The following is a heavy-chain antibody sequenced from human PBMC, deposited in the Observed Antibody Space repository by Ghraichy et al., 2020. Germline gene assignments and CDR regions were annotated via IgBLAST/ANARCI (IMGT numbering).Heavy chain of an antibody. D-gene: IGHD6-19*01. Sequence: ASVKVSCKASGYTFTAYGISWVRQAPGQGLKWMGWISAYNGRTKYAQNLQDRVTMTTDTSTTTAYMELRSLRSDDTAVYYCARVAGGDRGTSGWTFEYYYYHGMDVWGQGTTVTVSS. CDR3: ARVAGGDRGTSGWTFEYYYYHGMDV. CDR1: GYTFTAYG. V-gene: IGHV1-18*04. CDR2: ISAYNGRT. J-gene: IGHJ6*02.